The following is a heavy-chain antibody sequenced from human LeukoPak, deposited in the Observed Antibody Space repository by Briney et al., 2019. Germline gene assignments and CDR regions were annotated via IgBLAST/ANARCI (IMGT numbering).Heavy chain of an antibody. Sequence: PGGSLRLSCAASGFTFSHYGMHWVRQAPGKGLEWVAVISYDGSNKYYADSVKGRFTISRDNSKNTLYLQMNSLRAEDTAVYYCASYAATGLDYWGQGTLVTVSS. V-gene: IGHV3-30*19. J-gene: IGHJ4*02. D-gene: IGHD1-1*01. CDR1: GFTFSHYG. CDR3: ASYAATGLDY. CDR2: ISYDGSNK.